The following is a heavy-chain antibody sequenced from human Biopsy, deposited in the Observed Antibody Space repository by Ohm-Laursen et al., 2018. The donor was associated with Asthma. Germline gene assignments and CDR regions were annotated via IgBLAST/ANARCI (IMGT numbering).Heavy chain of an antibody. CDR2: ISYDGRNT. V-gene: IGHV3-30*04. CDR1: GFTFDNYT. D-gene: IGHD2-21*02. J-gene: IGHJ6*02. Sequence: SLRLSCAAYGFTFDNYTMHWVRQAPGKGLEWVTIISYDGRNTYYADSVEGRFTISRDNSKNTLFLQMSSLRPEDTAVYYCARGGLHYYEYYGMDVWGQGTTVTVSS. CDR3: ARGGLHYYEYYGMDV.